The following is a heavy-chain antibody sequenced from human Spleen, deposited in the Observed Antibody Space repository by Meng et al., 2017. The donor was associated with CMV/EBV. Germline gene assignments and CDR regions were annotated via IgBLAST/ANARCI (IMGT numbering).Heavy chain of an antibody. V-gene: IGHV3-30*02. CDR3: AGIWFGELLDY. CDR1: GFTFNSHW. D-gene: IGHD3-10*01. J-gene: IGHJ4*02. CDR2: IRYDGSNK. Sequence: GESLKISCAASGFTFNSHWMSWVRQAPGKGLEWVAFIRYDGSNKYYADSVKGRFTISRDNSKNTLYLQMNSLRAEDTAVYYCAGIWFGELLDYWGQGTLVTVSS.